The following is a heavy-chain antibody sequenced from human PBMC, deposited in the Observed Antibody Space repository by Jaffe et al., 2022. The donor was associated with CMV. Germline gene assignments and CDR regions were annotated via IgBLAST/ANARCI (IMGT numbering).Heavy chain of an antibody. CDR1: GGSISSSSYY. J-gene: IGHJ6*03. D-gene: IGHD3-22*01. Sequence: QLQLQESGPGLVKPSETLSLTCTVSGGSISSSSYYWGWIRQPPGKGLEWIGSIYYSGSTYYNPSLKSRVTISVDTSKNQFSLKLSSVTAADTAVYYCARRLGGSGDSSGYYYYYYYYMDVWGKGTTVTVSS. CDR3: ARRLGGSGDSSGYYYYYYYYMDV. V-gene: IGHV4-39*01. CDR2: IYYSGST.